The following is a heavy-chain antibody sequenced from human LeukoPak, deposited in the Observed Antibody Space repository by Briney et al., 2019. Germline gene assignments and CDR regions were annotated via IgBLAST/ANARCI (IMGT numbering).Heavy chain of an antibody. D-gene: IGHD3-16*01. CDR2: IYYSGST. J-gene: IGHJ3*02. CDR1: GGSISSGDYY. CDR3: ASTGYDYVPDAFDI. Sequence: SQTLSLTCTVFGGSISSGDYYWSWIRQPPGKGLEWIGYIYYSGSTYYNPSLKSRVTISVDTSKNQFSLKLSSVTAADTAVYYCASTGYDYVPDAFDIWGQGTMVTVSS. V-gene: IGHV4-30-4*01.